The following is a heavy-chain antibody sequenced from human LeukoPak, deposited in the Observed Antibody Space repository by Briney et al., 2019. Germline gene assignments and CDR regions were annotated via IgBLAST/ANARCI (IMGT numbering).Heavy chain of an antibody. V-gene: IGHV3-7*01. CDR3: ARGTTTSTIDWYDP. J-gene: IGHJ5*02. Sequence: GGSLRLSCAASGFTFSSYAMSWVRQAPGKGLEWVASIKPDGSQTSHLDSVRGRFTISRDNARNSLFLQMNTLSAEDTAVYYCARGTTTSTIDWYDPWGQGTRVIVSS. D-gene: IGHD5/OR15-5a*01. CDR2: IKPDGSQT. CDR1: GFTFSSYA.